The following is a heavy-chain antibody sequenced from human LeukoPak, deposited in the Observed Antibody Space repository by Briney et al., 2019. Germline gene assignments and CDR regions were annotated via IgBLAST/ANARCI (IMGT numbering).Heavy chain of an antibody. Sequence: SETLSLTCAVYGGSFSSYYWSWIRQPPGKGLEWIGYIYYSGSTNYNPSLKSRVTISVDTSKNQFSLKLSSVTAADTAVYYCASATRDGYNYQFSYWGQGTLVTVSS. V-gene: IGHV4-59*01. CDR2: IYYSGST. CDR3: ASATRDGYNYQFSY. D-gene: IGHD5-24*01. J-gene: IGHJ4*02. CDR1: GGSFSSYY.